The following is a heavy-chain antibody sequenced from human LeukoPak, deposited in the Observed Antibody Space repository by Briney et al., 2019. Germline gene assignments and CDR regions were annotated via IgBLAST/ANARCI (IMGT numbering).Heavy chain of an antibody. CDR2: INHSGST. Sequence: NPSETLSLTCAVYGVSFSGYYWSWIRQPPGKGLEWIGEINHSGSTNYNPSLKSRVTISVDTSKNQFSLKLSSVTAADTAVYYCARDLMLVYGMDVWGQGTTVTVSS. CDR1: GVSFSGYY. J-gene: IGHJ6*02. D-gene: IGHD2-8*01. V-gene: IGHV4-34*01. CDR3: ARDLMLVYGMDV.